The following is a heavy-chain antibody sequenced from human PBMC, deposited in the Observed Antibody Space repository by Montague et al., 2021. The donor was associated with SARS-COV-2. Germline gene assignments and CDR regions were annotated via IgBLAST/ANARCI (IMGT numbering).Heavy chain of an antibody. CDR3: ARGGATYYYVTSGYVNAFDT. J-gene: IGHJ3*02. V-gene: IGHV4-59*01. CDR1: GDSISTNY. Sequence: SETLSLTCTVSGDSISTNYWSWIRHPPATGLELIGYIYYNGYTNYNSSLTSRVTISVDTSKNQFSLRLSSVTAADTAVYFCARGGATYYYVTSGYVNAFDTWGQGTMVTVSS. D-gene: IGHD3-22*01. CDR2: IYYNGYT.